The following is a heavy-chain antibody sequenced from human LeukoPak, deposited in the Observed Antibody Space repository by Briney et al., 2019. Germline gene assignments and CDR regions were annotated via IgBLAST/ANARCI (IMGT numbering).Heavy chain of an antibody. CDR1: GGSISSSSFY. D-gene: IGHD2-8*01. Sequence: SETLSLTCTVSGGSISSSSFYWGWFRQPPGKGLEWIGVISYTGETFYNPSLKSRVTISIDTSKHQFSLNLWSVTAADTAVYYCTRAVAQVMDDAFDVSGQGTLVTVSS. CDR2: ISYTGET. CDR3: TRAVAQVMDDAFDV. V-gene: IGHV4-39*07. J-gene: IGHJ3*01.